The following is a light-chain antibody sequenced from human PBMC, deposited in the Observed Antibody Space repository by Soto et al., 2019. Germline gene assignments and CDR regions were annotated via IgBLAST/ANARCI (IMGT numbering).Light chain of an antibody. CDR3: QQYGSSGT. Sequence: EIMLTQSPGTLSLSPGETATLSCRASQSVSNNYLAWYQQKPGQAPRLLIYGASNRATGIPDRFSGSGSGTDFTLTISRLEPEDFAVYYCQQYGSSGTFGQGTKV. J-gene: IGKJ1*01. CDR1: QSVSNNY. V-gene: IGKV3-20*01. CDR2: GAS.